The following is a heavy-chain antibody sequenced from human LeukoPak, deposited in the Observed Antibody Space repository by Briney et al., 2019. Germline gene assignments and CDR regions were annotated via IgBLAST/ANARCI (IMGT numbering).Heavy chain of an antibody. V-gene: IGHV3-21*01. CDR2: ISSSSYI. J-gene: IGHJ3*02. CDR1: GFTFSSYS. Sequence: GVSLRLSCAASGFTFSSYSMNWVRQAPGKGLEWVSSISSSSYIYYADSVKGRFTISRDNAKNSLYLQMNSLRAEDTAVYYCARDVYGDYDAFDIWGQGTMVTVSS. CDR3: ARDVYGDYDAFDI. D-gene: IGHD4-17*01.